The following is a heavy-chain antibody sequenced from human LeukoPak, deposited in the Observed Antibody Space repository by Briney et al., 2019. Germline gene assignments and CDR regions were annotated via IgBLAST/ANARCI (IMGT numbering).Heavy chain of an antibody. CDR3: AKDGNEYYYDSTRYYV. Sequence: GGSLRLSSAASGFTFTSYAMSWGRQAAGKGREWGSAISGSGGSTYYADSVKGRFTISRDNPKNTLYLQMNSLRAEDTAVYSCAKDGNEYYYDSTRYYVWGQGTLVTVSS. V-gene: IGHV3-23*01. D-gene: IGHD3-22*01. CDR2: ISGSGGST. J-gene: IGHJ4*02. CDR1: GFTFTSYA.